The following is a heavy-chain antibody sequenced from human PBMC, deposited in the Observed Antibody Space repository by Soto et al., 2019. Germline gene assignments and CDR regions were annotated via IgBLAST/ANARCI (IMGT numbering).Heavy chain of an antibody. J-gene: IGHJ6*02. V-gene: IGHV4-59*01. Sequence: TLSLTCTVSGGSISSYYWSWIRQPPGKGLEWIGYIYYSGSTNYNPSLKSRVTISVDTSKNQFSLKLSSVTAADTAVYYCARAHDFWSGGYYYYGMDVWGQGTTVTVSS. D-gene: IGHD3-3*01. CDR1: GGSISSYY. CDR3: ARAHDFWSGGYYYYGMDV. CDR2: IYYSGST.